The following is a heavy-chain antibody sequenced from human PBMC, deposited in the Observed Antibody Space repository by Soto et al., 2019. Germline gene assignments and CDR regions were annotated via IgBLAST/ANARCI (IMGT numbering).Heavy chain of an antibody. CDR2: IFYDGSAQ. CDR1: GFTLSSFG. V-gene: IGHV3-30*02. D-gene: IGHD3-16*01. CDR3: AKGVIGMIFGMGV. J-gene: IGHJ6*02. Sequence: PGGSLRLSCVVSGFTLSSFGMHWVRQATGKGLEWVAYIFYDGSAQYYGDSVKGRFTISRDNSKKTLHLEMKSLRSEDTAIYYCAKGVIGMIFGMGVWGQGTTVTVSS.